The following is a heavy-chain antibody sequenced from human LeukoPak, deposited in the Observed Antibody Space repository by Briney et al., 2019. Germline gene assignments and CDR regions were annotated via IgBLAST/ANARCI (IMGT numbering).Heavy chain of an antibody. J-gene: IGHJ4*02. CDR1: GYAFTSLD. CDR2: MNPSSGYT. D-gene: IGHD6-19*01. CDR3: ARVAGSADY. Sequence: ASVKVSCKASGYAFTSLDINWVRQATGQGLEWMGWMNPSSGYTGSAQKFQGRLTMTRDTSISTAYMELTSLTSEDTAMYYCARVAGSADYWGQGTLVTVSS. V-gene: IGHV1-8*01.